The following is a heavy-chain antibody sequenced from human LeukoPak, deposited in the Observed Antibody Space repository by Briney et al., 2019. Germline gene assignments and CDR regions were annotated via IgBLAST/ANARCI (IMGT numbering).Heavy chain of an antibody. D-gene: IGHD6-19*01. CDR1: GGSIISSSHY. V-gene: IGHV3-7*01. CDR3: ARGVYTSGWYPDTFDY. CDR2: IKQDGSDR. Sequence: ETLSLTCTVSGGSIISSSHYWGWIRQAPGKGLEWLANIKQDGSDRYYVDSVKGRFTISRDNAMNSLYLQMNSLRAEDTALYYCARGVYTSGWYPDTFDYWGQGTLVTVSS. J-gene: IGHJ4*02.